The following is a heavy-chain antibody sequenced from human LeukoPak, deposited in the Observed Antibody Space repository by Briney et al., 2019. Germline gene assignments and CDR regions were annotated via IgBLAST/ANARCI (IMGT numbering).Heavy chain of an antibody. CDR2: ISYDGSNK. D-gene: IGHD3-3*01. J-gene: IGHJ6*02. CDR3: ARGGLRFLEWLLPSMDV. V-gene: IGHV3-30*03. CDR1: GFTFSSYG. Sequence: GGSLRLSCAASGFTFSSYGMHWVRQAPGKGLEWVAVISYDGSNKYYADSVKGRFTISRDNAKNSLYLQMNSLRAEDTAVYYCARGGLRFLEWLLPSMDVWGQGTTVTVSS.